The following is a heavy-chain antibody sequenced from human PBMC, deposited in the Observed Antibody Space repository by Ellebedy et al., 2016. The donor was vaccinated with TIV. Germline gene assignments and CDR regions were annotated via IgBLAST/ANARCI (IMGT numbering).Heavy chain of an antibody. CDR1: GYTFTSYA. D-gene: IGHD2-2*01. CDR3: ARLSEPAASDY. CDR2: INAGNGNT. J-gene: IGHJ4*02. Sequence: AASVKVSCKASGYTFTSYAMHSVRQAPGQRLEWMGWINAGNGNTKYSQKFQGRVTITRDTSASTAYMELSSLRSEDTAVYYCARLSEPAASDYWGQGTLVTVSS. V-gene: IGHV1-3*01.